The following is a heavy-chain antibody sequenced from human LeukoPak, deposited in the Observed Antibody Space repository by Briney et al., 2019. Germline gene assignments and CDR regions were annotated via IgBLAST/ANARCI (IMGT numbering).Heavy chain of an antibody. J-gene: IGHJ4*02. CDR1: GFTFNSYW. Sequence: GGSLRLSCAASGFTFNSYWMHWVRRAPGKGLEWVAVISYDGSNKYYADSVKGRFTISRDNSKNTLYLQMSSPRAEDTAVYYCARVDSSSWSYYFDYWGQGTLVTVSS. CDR3: ARVDSSSWSYYFDY. D-gene: IGHD6-13*01. V-gene: IGHV3-30-3*01. CDR2: ISYDGSNK.